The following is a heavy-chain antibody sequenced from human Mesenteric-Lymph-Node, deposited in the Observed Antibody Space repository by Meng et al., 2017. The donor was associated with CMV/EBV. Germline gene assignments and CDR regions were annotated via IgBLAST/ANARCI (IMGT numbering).Heavy chain of an antibody. Sequence: SLKISCAASGFTFSSYAMHWVRQAPGKGLEWVAVISYDGSNKYYADSVKGRFTISRDNSKNTLYLQMNSLRAEDTAVYYCARDTPQWELPTGAFDIWGQGTMVTVSS. V-gene: IGHV3-30-3*01. CDR1: GFTFSSYA. D-gene: IGHD1-26*01. J-gene: IGHJ3*02. CDR2: ISYDGSNK. CDR3: ARDTPQWELPTGAFDI.